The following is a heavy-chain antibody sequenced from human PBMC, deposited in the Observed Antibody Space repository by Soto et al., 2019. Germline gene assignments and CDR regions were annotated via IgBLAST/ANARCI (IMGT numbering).Heavy chain of an antibody. Sequence: ASVKVSCKASGYSFTNNDVTWVRQATGQGLEWMGWISAYNGNTNYAQKLQGRVTMTTDTSTSTAYMELRSLRSDDTAVYYCARQGVQVPAAINYYYYYGMDVWGQGTTVTVSS. V-gene: IGHV1-18*01. CDR3: ARQGVQVPAAINYYYYYGMDV. CDR1: GYSFTNND. J-gene: IGHJ6*02. D-gene: IGHD2-2*01. CDR2: ISAYNGNT.